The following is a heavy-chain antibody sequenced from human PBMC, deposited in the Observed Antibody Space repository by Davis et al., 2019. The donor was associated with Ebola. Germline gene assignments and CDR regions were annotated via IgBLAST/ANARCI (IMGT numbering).Heavy chain of an antibody. Sequence: GESLKIFCAASGFTFSSYGMHWVRQAPGKGLEWVAVISYDGSNKYYADSVKGRFTISRDNSKNTLYLQMNSLRAEDTAVYYCAKDTLYGDYVSYYGMDVWGQGTTVTVSS. CDR3: AKDTLYGDYVSYYGMDV. D-gene: IGHD4-17*01. V-gene: IGHV3-30*18. CDR1: GFTFSSYG. CDR2: ISYDGSNK. J-gene: IGHJ6*02.